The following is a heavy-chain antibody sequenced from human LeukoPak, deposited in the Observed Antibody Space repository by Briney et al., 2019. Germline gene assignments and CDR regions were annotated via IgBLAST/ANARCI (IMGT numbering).Heavy chain of an antibody. CDR1: GYTFTTYY. Sequence: ASVKVSCKASGYTFTTYYMHWVRQAPGQGLEWVGLINPRGGSTTYAQKFQGRVTMTRDTSTSTVYMELSSLKSDDTAVYYCARGGGPGNYPFDFWGQGTLVTVSS. V-gene: IGHV1-46*01. CDR3: ARGGGPGNYPFDF. J-gene: IGHJ4*02. CDR2: INPRGGST. D-gene: IGHD1-7*01.